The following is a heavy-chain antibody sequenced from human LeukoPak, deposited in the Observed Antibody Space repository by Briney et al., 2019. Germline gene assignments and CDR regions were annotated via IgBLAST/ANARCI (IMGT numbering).Heavy chain of an antibody. CDR1: GGSFSGYY. Sequence: SETLSLTCAVYGGSFSGYYWSWIRQPPGKGLEWIGEINHSGSTNYNPSLKSRVTISVDTSKNQFSLKLSSVTAADTAVYYCTSRDYYDSSGRRDYWGQGTLVTVSS. D-gene: IGHD3-22*01. CDR2: INHSGST. J-gene: IGHJ4*02. CDR3: TSRDYYDSSGRRDY. V-gene: IGHV4-34*01.